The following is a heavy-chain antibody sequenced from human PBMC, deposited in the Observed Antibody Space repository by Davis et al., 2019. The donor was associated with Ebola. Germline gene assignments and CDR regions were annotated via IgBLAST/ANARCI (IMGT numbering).Heavy chain of an antibody. CDR1: GFAFSNYA. Sequence: GESLKISCAASGFAFSNYAMSWVRQAPGKGLEWVSSVRRSGDRTHYADSVTGRFTVSRDNSKNTLYLQMNSLRAEDTAVYFCLTQYYYGSGTPRRWFDPWGQGILVTVSS. J-gene: IGHJ5*02. CDR3: LTQYYYGSGTPRRWFDP. D-gene: IGHD3-10*01. V-gene: IGHV3-23*01. CDR2: VRRSGDRT.